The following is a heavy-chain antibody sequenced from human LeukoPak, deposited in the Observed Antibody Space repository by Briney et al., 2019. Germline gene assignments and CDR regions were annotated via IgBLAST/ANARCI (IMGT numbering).Heavy chain of an antibody. CDR2: IYYSGST. CDR1: GGSLSSYY. V-gene: IGHV4-59*01. J-gene: IGHJ6*02. Sequence: SETLSLTCTVSGGSLSSYYWSWLRQPPGKGLEWLGYIYYSGSTNYNPSLKSRVTISVDTSKNQFSLKLSSVTAADTAVYYCARGYCSSTSCRPRFYYYYGMDVWGQGTTVTVSS. CDR3: ARGYCSSTSCRPRFYYYYGMDV. D-gene: IGHD2-2*01.